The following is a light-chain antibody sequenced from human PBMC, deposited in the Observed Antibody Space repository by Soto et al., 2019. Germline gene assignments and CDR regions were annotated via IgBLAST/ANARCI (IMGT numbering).Light chain of an antibody. J-gene: IGKJ2*01. CDR1: QSISSW. Sequence: DIQMTQSPSTLCASVGDRVTITCRASQSISSWLAWYQQKPGKAPKLLIYDASSLESGVPSRFSGSGSGTEFTLTISCLQPDDFATYYCQQYNSYPMYTFGQGTKLEIK. V-gene: IGKV1-5*01. CDR3: QQYNSYPMYT. CDR2: DAS.